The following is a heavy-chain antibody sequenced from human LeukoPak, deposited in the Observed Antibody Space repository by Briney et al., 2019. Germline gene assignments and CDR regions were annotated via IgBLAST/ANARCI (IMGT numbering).Heavy chain of an antibody. CDR1: GYSISSGYF. CDR2: IYHSGST. CDR3: ARDSRSSSWSSLEYFQH. D-gene: IGHD6-13*01. J-gene: IGHJ1*01. V-gene: IGHV4-38-2*02. Sequence: KTSETLSLTCAVSGYSISSGYFWGWIRQPPGKGLEWIGSIYHSGSTYYNPSLKSRVTISVDTSKNQFSLKLSSVTAADTAVYYCARDSRSSSWSSLEYFQHWGQGTLVTVSS.